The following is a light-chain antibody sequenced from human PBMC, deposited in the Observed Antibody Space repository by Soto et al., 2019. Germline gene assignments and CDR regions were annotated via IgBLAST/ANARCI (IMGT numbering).Light chain of an antibody. Sequence: QSVLTQPASVSGSPGQSITISCTGTSSDVGGYNYVSWYQQHPGKAPKLMIYDVSNRPSGVSNRFSGSKSGNTASLTISGPQAEDEADYYCSSYTSSSTSYVFVTGTKVTVL. V-gene: IGLV2-14*01. CDR1: SSDVGGYNY. CDR2: DVS. CDR3: SSYTSSSTSYV. J-gene: IGLJ1*01.